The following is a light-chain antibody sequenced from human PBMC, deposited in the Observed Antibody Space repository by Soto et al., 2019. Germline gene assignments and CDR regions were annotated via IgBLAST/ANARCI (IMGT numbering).Light chain of an antibody. Sequence: EIVFTQSPATLSLSPGERATLSCRASQSVSSYLAWYQQKPGQAPRLLIYDASNRATGIPARFSGSGSGTDFTLTISSLEPEDFAVYYCQQRSNWPSMYTFGQGTKV. CDR1: QSVSSY. CDR3: QQRSNWPSMYT. CDR2: DAS. J-gene: IGKJ2*01. V-gene: IGKV3-11*01.